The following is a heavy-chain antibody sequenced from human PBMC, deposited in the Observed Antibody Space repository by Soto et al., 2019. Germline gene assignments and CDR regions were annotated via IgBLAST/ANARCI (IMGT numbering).Heavy chain of an antibody. CDR2: IYPGDSDT. CDR1: GYSFTSYW. J-gene: IGHJ4*02. Sequence: GESLKISCKGSGYSFTSYWIGWVRQMPGKGLEWMGIIYPGDSDTRYSPSFQGQVTISADKSISTAYLQWSSLKASDTAMYYCARFSCSGSCYSGFDYWGQGTLVTVSS. CDR3: ARFSCSGSCYSGFDY. D-gene: IGHD2-15*01. V-gene: IGHV5-51*01.